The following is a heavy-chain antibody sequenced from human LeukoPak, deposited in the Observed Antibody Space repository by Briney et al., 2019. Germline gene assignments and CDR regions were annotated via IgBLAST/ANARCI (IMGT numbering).Heavy chain of an antibody. Sequence: SETLSLTCSVSGGSISSYYWSFIRQPPGKGLEWIGYVYYSGSTNYNPSLKSRVTISVDTSKNQFPLKLSSVTAADTAVYYCARHYISGYFFDYWGQGTLVTVSS. CDR1: GGSISSYY. CDR2: VYYSGST. CDR3: ARHYISGYFFDY. J-gene: IGHJ4*02. V-gene: IGHV4-59*08. D-gene: IGHD1-14*01.